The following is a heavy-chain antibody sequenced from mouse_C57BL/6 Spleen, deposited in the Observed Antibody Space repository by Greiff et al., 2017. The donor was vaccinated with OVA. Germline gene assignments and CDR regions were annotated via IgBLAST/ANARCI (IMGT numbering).Heavy chain of an antibody. CDR1: GYTFTSYW. CDR3: ARSDGNWGSMDY. CDR2: IDPSDSYT. V-gene: IGHV1-59*01. D-gene: IGHD2-1*01. J-gene: IGHJ4*01. Sequence: VQLQQPGAELVRPGTSVKLSCKASGYTFTSYWMHWVKQRPGQGLEWIGVIDPSDSYTNSNQKFKGKATLTVDTSSSTAYMQLSRLTSEDSAVYYCARSDGNWGSMDYWGQGTSVTVSS.